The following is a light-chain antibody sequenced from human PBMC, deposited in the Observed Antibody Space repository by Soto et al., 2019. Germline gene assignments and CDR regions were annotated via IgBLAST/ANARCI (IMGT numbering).Light chain of an antibody. V-gene: IGLV2-23*02. CDR3: GSSAGSSTAYF. J-gene: IGLJ1*01. CDR2: EVS. CDR1: SSDVGSYNL. Sequence: QSALTQPASVSGSPGQSITISCTGTSSDVGSYNLVSWYQQHPGKAPKLMIYEVSKRPSGVSNRFSGSKSGNTASLTISGLQAEDEADYYCGSSAGSSTAYFFGTGTKLTVL.